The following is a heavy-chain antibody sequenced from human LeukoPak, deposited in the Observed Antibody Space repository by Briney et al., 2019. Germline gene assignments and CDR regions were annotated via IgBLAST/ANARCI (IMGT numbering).Heavy chain of an antibody. CDR2: IRYDGSNK. Sequence: GGSLRLSCAASGFTFSSYAMHWVRQAPGKGLEWVAFIRYDGSNKYYADSVKGRFTISRDNSNSTLFLQINSLRVEDTALYYCAKDRSLWTTVPTFIDFWGQGTLVTVSS. V-gene: IGHV3-30*02. CDR1: GFTFSSYA. J-gene: IGHJ4*02. D-gene: IGHD4-17*01. CDR3: AKDRSLWTTVPTFIDF.